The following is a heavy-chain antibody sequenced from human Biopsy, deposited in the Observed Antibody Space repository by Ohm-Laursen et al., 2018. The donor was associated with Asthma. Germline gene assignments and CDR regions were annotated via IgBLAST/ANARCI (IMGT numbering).Heavy chain of an antibody. CDR2: MSFDGRQT. CDR3: AKERYYDFWSGYPI. CDR1: GFSFNSYG. V-gene: IGHV3-30*18. D-gene: IGHD3-3*01. Sequence: LRLSCAASGFSFNSYGMHWVRQAPGKGLEWVAVMSFDGRQTYYADSVKGRFTISRDNSKDTLYLQMNSLRAEDTAVYYCAKERYYDFWSGYPIWGQGTMVTVSS. J-gene: IGHJ3*02.